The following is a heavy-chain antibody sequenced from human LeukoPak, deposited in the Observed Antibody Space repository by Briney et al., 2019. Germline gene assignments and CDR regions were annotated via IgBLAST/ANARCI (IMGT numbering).Heavy chain of an antibody. CDR3: ARGHERPFGRNWFDP. V-gene: IGHV4-34*01. CDR1: GGSFSGYY. CDR2: INHSGST. Sequence: SETLSLTCAVYGGSFSGYYWSWIRQPPGKGLEWIGEINHSGSTNYNPSLKSRVTISVDTSKNQFSLKLSSVTAADTAVYYCARGHERPFGRNWFDPWGQGTLVTVSS. J-gene: IGHJ5*02. D-gene: IGHD3-10*01.